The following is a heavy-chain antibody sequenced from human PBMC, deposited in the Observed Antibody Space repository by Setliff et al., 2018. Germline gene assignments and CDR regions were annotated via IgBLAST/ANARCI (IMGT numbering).Heavy chain of an antibody. CDR3: AAIGLDTALITGVLFDF. J-gene: IGHJ4*02. D-gene: IGHD5-18*01. Sequence: ASVKVSCKVSGYTFTSYDINWMRQASGQGLEWMGWMNPNSGNTGSTQKFQGRVTMTRNASTSTAYMELSRLTSEDTAVYYCAAIGLDTALITGVLFDFWGQGTLVTVSS. CDR2: MNPNSGNT. CDR1: GYTFTSYD. V-gene: IGHV1-8*02.